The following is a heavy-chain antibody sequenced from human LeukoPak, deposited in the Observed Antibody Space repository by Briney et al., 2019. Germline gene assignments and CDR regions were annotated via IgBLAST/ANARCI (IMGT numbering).Heavy chain of an antibody. CDR1: GGSISSYY. CDR3: ARSRGYFDY. CDR2: IYYSGST. D-gene: IGHD6-13*01. V-gene: IGHV4-59*01. J-gene: IGHJ4*02. Sequence: SETLSLTCTVSGGSISSYYWSWIRQPPGEGLEWIGYIYYSGSTNYNPSLKSRVTISLDASKNQFSLRLSSVTAADTALYYCARSRGYFDYWGQGTLVTVSS.